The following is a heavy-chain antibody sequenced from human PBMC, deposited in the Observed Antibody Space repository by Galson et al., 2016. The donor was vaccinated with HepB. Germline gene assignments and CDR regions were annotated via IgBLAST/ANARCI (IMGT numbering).Heavy chain of an antibody. CDR3: ARELVRSAFDL. CDR1: GFTLSGSG. V-gene: IGHV3-48*02. CDR2: ISSALRPI. J-gene: IGHJ3*01. D-gene: IGHD6-6*01. Sequence: SLRLSCAASGFTLSGSGLNWVRQAPGRGLQWISYISSALRPIYYADSVKGRFAISRDNAKNSVVLEMNRLREEDTGVYYCARELVRSAFDLWGQGTMVTVSS.